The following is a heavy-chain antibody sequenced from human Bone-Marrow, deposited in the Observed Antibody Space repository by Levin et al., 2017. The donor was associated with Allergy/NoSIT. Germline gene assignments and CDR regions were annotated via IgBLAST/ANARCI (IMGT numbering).Heavy chain of an antibody. Sequence: GGSLRLSCAASGFTFSSYAMSWVRQAPGKGLEWVSAISGSGGSTYYADSVKGRFTISRDNSKNTLYLQMNSLRAEDTAVYYCAKDATPISNCSGGSCYNYYYYGMDVWGQGTTVTVSS. V-gene: IGHV3-23*01. J-gene: IGHJ6*02. CDR1: GFTFSSYA. CDR3: AKDATPISNCSGGSCYNYYYYGMDV. D-gene: IGHD2-15*01. CDR2: ISGSGGST.